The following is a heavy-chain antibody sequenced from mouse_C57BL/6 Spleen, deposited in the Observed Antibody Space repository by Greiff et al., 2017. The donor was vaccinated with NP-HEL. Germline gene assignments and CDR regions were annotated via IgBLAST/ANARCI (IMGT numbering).Heavy chain of an antibody. CDR3: ARRYDGYYGWYFDV. J-gene: IGHJ1*03. D-gene: IGHD2-3*01. CDR2: IDPSDSYT. V-gene: IGHV1-59*01. Sequence: QVQLQQPGAELVRPGTSVKLSCKASGYTFTSYWMHWVKQRPGQGLEWIGVIDPSDSYTNYNQKFKGKATLTVDTSSSTAYMQLSSLTSEDSAVYYCARRYDGYYGWYFDVWGTGTTVTVSS. CDR1: GYTFTSYW.